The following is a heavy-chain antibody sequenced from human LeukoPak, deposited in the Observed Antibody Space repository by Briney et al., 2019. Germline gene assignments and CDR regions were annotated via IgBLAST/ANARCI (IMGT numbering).Heavy chain of an antibody. D-gene: IGHD1-26*01. CDR2: IYYSGST. CDR3: ARDPRTLVAASYWYFDL. J-gene: IGHJ2*01. V-gene: IGHV4-59*01. CDR1: GGSISSYY. Sequence: SETLSLTCTVSGGSISSYYWSWIRQPPGKGLEWIGYIYYSGSTNYNPSLKSRVTISVDTSKNQFSLKLSSVTAADAAVYYCARDPRTLVAASYWYFDLWGRGTLVTVSS.